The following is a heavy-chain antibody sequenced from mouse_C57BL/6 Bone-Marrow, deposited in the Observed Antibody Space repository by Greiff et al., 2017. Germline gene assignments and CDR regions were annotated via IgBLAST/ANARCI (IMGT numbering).Heavy chain of an antibody. CDR3: ARSRDYEAMDY. Sequence: QVQLKQPGAELVRPGSSVKLSCKASGYTFTSYWMHWVKQRPIQGLEWIGNIDPSDSETHYNQKFKDKATLTVDKSSSTAYMQLSSLTSEDSAVYYCARSRDYEAMDYWGQGTSVTVSS. V-gene: IGHV1-52*01. CDR2: IDPSDSET. CDR1: GYTFTSYW. J-gene: IGHJ4*01.